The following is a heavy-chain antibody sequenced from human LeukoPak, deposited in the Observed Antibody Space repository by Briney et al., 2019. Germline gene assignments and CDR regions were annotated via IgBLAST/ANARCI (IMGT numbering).Heavy chain of an antibody. CDR1: GGSISSSNW. V-gene: IGHV4-4*02. CDR2: IYHSGST. Sequence: SETLSLTCAVSGGSISSSNWWSWVRQPPGKGLEWIGEIYHSGSTNYNPSLKSRVTISVDKSKNQFSLKLSSVTAADTAVYYCARDGARGYSYTMGTDVWGQGTTVTVSS. J-gene: IGHJ6*02. D-gene: IGHD5-18*01. CDR3: ARDGARGYSYTMGTDV.